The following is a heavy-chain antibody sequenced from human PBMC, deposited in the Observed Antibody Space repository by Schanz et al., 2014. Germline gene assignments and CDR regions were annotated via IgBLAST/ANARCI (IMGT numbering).Heavy chain of an antibody. CDR2: ITYNGGTI. Sequence: EVHLVESGGGLVQPGGSLRLSCTASGFTFSSYGMHWVRQAPGKGLEWISYITYNGGTIYYADSVKGRFTISRDNAKNSLYLEMNSLRAEDTALYYCARDRRNADLDYWGQGTLVNVSS. CDR3: ARDRRNADLDY. V-gene: IGHV3-48*01. D-gene: IGHD1-1*01. J-gene: IGHJ4*02. CDR1: GFTFSSYG.